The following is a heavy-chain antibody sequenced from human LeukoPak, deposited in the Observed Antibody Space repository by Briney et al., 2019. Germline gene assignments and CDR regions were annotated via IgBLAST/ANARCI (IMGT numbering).Heavy chain of an antibody. CDR1: GFTFSSYS. Sequence: GGSLRLSCVASGFTFSSYSMNWVRQAPGKGLEWVSSISSSSSYKYYTDSAKGRFTISRDNAKNSLYLQMNSLRAEDTAVYYCARSAAGTYYWGQGTLVTVSS. CDR3: ARSAAGTYY. J-gene: IGHJ4*02. V-gene: IGHV3-21*01. CDR2: ISSSSSYK. D-gene: IGHD1-1*01.